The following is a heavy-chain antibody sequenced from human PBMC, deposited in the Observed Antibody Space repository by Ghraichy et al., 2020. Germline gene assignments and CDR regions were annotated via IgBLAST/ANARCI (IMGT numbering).Heavy chain of an antibody. V-gene: IGHV4-34*01. D-gene: IGHD4-17*01. CDR2: INHSGST. CDR3: ARECHDYGSA. Sequence: SETLSLTCAVYGGSFSGYYWSWIRQPPGKGLEWIGEINHSGSTNYNPSLKSRVTISVDTSKNQFSLKLSSVTAADTAVYYCARECHDYGSAWGQGTLVTVSS. CDR1: GGSFSGYY. J-gene: IGHJ4*02.